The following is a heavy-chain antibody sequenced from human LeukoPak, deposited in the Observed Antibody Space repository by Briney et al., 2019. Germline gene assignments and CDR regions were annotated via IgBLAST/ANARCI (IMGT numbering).Heavy chain of an antibody. CDR2: IYYSGST. Sequence: SETLSLTCTVSGGSISSYYWSWVRQPPEKGLEWIGYIYYSGSTNYNPSLKSRVTISVDTSKNQFSLQLTSVTAADTAVYFCTRGGSIFDYWGQGTLVTVSS. J-gene: IGHJ4*02. CDR3: TRGGSIFDY. D-gene: IGHD2/OR15-2a*01. CDR1: GGSISSYY. V-gene: IGHV4-59*01.